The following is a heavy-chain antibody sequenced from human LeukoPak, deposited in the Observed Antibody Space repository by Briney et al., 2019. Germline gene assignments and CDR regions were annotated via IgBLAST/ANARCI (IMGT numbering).Heavy chain of an antibody. D-gene: IGHD3-10*01. CDR2: INHSGST. CDR3: ARTQLRGFYFDY. CDR1: GGSFSGYY. V-gene: IGHV4-34*01. J-gene: IGHJ4*02. Sequence: SETLSLTCAVYGGSFSGYYWSWIRQPPGKGLEWIGEINHSGSTYYNPSLKSRVTISVDTSKNQFSLKLSSVTAADTAVYYCARTQLRGFYFDYWGQGTLVTVSS.